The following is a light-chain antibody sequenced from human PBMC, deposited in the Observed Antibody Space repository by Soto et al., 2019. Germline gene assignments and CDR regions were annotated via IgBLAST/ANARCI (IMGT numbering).Light chain of an antibody. J-gene: IGLJ1*01. Sequence: QSVLTQPASVSGSPGQSLTIACTGTIIDIAPYNYVSWYQQHPGKAPKLIIYEVSYRPSGISSRFSGSKSGNTASLTISGLQAEDEADYYCRSYTSSTNSVFGTGTKVTVL. CDR1: IIDIAPYNY. CDR2: EVS. V-gene: IGLV2-14*01. CDR3: RSYTSSTNSV.